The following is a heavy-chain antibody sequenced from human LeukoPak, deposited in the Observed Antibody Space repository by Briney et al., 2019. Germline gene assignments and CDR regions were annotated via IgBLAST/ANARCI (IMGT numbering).Heavy chain of an antibody. Sequence: ASVKVSCKASGYTFTSYAMNWVRQAPGQGLEWMGWINTNTGNPTYAQGFTGRFVFSLDTSVSTAYLQISSLKAEDTAVYYCARNWLYDFWTDLRVFRYYYYGMDVWGQGTTVTVSS. V-gene: IGHV7-4-1*02. CDR3: ARNWLYDFWTDLRVFRYYYYGMDV. CDR1: GYTFTSYA. D-gene: IGHD3/OR15-3a*01. J-gene: IGHJ6*02. CDR2: INTNTGNP.